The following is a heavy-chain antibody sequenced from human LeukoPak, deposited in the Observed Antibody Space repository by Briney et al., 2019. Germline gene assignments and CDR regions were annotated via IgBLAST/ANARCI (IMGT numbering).Heavy chain of an antibody. V-gene: IGHV1-3*01. CDR1: GYTFTSYA. D-gene: IGHD2-8*01. CDR3: ARVGSYCTNDICHDY. J-gene: IGHJ4*02. CDR2: INAGNGNT. Sequence: ASVKVSCKASGYTFTSYAMHWVRQAPGQRLEWMGWINAGNGNTKYSQKFQGRVTITRDTSASTAYMELRSLRSDDTAVYYCARVGSYCTNDICHDYWGQGTLVTVSS.